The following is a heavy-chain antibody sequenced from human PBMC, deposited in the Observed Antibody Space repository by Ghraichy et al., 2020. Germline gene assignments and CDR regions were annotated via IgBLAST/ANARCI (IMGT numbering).Heavy chain of an antibody. D-gene: IGHD3-10*01. CDR1: GYTLTELS. V-gene: IGHV1-24*01. CDR2: FDPEDGET. Sequence: ASVKVSCKVSGYTLTELSMHWVRQAPGKGLEWMGGFDPEDGETIYAQKFQGRVTMTEDTSTDTAYMELSSLRSEDTAVYYCATGDAGVDLYYYGMDVWGQGTTVTVSS. J-gene: IGHJ6*02. CDR3: ATGDAGVDLYYYGMDV.